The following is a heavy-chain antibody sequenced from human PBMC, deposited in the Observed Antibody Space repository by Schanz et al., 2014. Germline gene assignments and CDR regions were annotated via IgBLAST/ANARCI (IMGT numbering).Heavy chain of an antibody. CDR2: INSRNEV. D-gene: IGHD3-16*01. CDR3: SRGIVGGLDC. CDR1: GFSFDKYG. Sequence: VQLVESGGGVVQPGRSLRLSCAASGFSFDKYGMHWVRQAPGKGLEWVSVINSRNEVFSIDSVRGRFTIFRDNPKKSAYLQMNSLRADDTAVYYCSRGIVGGLDCWGQGTLVTVSS. V-gene: IGHV3-21*02. J-gene: IGHJ4*02.